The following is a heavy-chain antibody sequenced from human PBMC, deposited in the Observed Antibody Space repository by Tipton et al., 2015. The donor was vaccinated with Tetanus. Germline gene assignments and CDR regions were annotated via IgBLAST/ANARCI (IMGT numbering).Heavy chain of an antibody. Sequence: TLSLTCTVSGDSISSSEYYWGWIRQPPGEGLEWIASVYYDGSAYTNPSLKSRVTTSVDTSKNHFSLKLSSVTAADTAVYYCARGTMVRGVIFLDYWGQGTLVTVSS. CDR3: ARGTMVRGVIFLDY. D-gene: IGHD3-10*01. J-gene: IGHJ4*02. CDR2: VYYDGSA. V-gene: IGHV4-39*02. CDR1: GDSISSSEYY.